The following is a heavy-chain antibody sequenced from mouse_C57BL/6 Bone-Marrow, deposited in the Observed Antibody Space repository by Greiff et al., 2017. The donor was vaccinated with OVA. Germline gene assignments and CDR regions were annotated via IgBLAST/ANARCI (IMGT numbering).Heavy chain of an antibody. J-gene: IGHJ2*01. CDR3: ARKGSPYCFDY. CDR1: GYTFTSYW. Sequence: VQLQQPGAELVMPGASVKLSCKASGYTFTSYWMHWVKQRPGQGLEWIGEIDPSDSYTNYNQKFKGKSTLTVDKSSSTAYMQLSSLTSEDSAVYYCARKGSPYCFDYWGQGTTLTVSS. CDR2: IDPSDSYT. V-gene: IGHV1-69*01.